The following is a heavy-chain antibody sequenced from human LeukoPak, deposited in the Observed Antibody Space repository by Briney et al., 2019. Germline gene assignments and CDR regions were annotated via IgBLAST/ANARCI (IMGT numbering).Heavy chain of an antibody. J-gene: IGHJ5*02. CDR1: GGSIKSSSFY. D-gene: IGHD3-3*01. CDR3: ARRITIFGMIMGGWFDP. Sequence: PSETLSLTCTVSGGSIKSSSFYWAWIRQPPGKGLEWVGSVYYTGTTYYNPSFESRIIIAVNTSNNQFSLELSTMTAADTGVYYCARRITIFGMIMGGWFDPWGQGTLVTVSS. CDR2: VYYTGTT. V-gene: IGHV4-39*01.